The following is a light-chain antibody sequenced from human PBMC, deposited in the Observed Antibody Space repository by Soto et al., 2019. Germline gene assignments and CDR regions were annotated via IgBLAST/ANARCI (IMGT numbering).Light chain of an antibody. CDR1: QSVSSNY. CDR2: GAS. Sequence: EIVLTQSPGTLSLSPGERATLSCRASQSVSSNYLAWYQQKPGQAPSLLIYGASKRATGIADRFRGSGSGTDFTLTISRLEPEDFAVYYCQQYGSSPPTFGQGTKVDIK. J-gene: IGKJ1*01. V-gene: IGKV3-20*01. CDR3: QQYGSSPPT.